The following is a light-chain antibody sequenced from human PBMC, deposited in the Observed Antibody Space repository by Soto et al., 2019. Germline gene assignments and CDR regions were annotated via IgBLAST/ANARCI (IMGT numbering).Light chain of an antibody. J-gene: IGKJ1*01. V-gene: IGKV2-28*01. Sequence: DIVMTQSPLSLPVTPGEPASISCRSSQSLLHSNGYTYLEWYLQKPGQSPQVLIYSGSNRASGVPDRFSGSGSGTEFTLKISRVGAEDVGVYFCMQSLQTPWAFGQGTKVEIK. CDR2: SGS. CDR3: MQSLQTPWA. CDR1: QSLLHSNGYTY.